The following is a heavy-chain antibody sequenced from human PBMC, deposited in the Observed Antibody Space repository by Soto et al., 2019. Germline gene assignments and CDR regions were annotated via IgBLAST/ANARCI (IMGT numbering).Heavy chain of an antibody. CDR1: GFTFSSYG. CDR2: ISYDGSNK. Sequence: PGGSLRLSCAASGFTFSSYGMHWVRQAPGKGLEWVAVISYDGSNKYYADSVKGRFTISRDNSKNTLYLQMNSLRTEDTAVYYCVKENYVWGSYHIDYSGQGTLVTVSS. D-gene: IGHD3-16*02. CDR3: VKENYVWGSYHIDY. J-gene: IGHJ4*02. V-gene: IGHV3-30*18.